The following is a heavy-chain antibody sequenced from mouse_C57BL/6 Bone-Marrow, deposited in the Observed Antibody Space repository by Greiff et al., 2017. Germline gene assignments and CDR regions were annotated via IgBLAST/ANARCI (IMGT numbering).Heavy chain of an antibody. CDR1: GYTFTSYW. V-gene: IGHV1-69*01. Sequence: QVQLQQPGAELVMPGASVKLSCKASGYTFTSYWLHWVKQRPGQGLEWIGEIDPSDSSTNYNQQFKGNSTSTVAKSSNTAYMQLSSLTSEDYAVYYCASESKYGSWFDYWGQGTLVTVSA. D-gene: IGHD2-5*01. J-gene: IGHJ3*01. CDR2: IDPSDSST. CDR3: ASESKYGSWFDY.